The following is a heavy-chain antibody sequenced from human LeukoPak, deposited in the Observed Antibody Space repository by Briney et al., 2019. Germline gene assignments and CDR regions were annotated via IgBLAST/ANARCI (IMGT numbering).Heavy chain of an antibody. CDR2: IYSGGST. Sequence: PGGSLRLSCAASGFTFDDYAMHWVRQAPGKGLEWVSVIYSGGSTYYADSVKGRFTISRDNSKNTLYLQMNSLRAEDTAVYYCARADYDFWSGYGYFDYWGQGTLVTVSS. V-gene: IGHV3-53*01. CDR3: ARADYDFWSGYGYFDY. CDR1: GFTFDDYA. J-gene: IGHJ4*02. D-gene: IGHD3-3*01.